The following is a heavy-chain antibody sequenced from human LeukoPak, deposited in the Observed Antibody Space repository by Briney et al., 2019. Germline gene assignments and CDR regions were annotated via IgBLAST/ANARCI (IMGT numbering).Heavy chain of an antibody. CDR1: GGSISSSSYY. CDR3: AKDSGPLQYYFDY. CDR2: ISGSGGST. J-gene: IGHJ4*02. Sequence: PSETLSLTCTVSGGSISSSSYYWGWIRQAPGKGLEWVSAISGSGGSTYYADSVKGRFTISRDNSKNTLYLQMNSLKAEDTAVYYCAKDSGPLQYYFDYWGQGTLVTVSS. V-gene: IGHV3-23*01. D-gene: IGHD2-15*01.